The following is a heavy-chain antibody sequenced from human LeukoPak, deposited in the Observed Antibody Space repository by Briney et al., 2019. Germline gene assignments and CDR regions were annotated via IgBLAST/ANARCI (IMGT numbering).Heavy chain of an antibody. J-gene: IGHJ4*02. CDR2: IKSKTDGGTT. D-gene: IGHD3-22*01. V-gene: IGHV3-15*01. CDR3: TTVGGRYYDSSGYYADY. Sequence: PGGSLRLSCAASRFTFTNAWMSWVRQAPGKGLEWVGRIKSKTDGGTTDYAAPVKVRFTISRDDSKNTLYLQMNSLKTEDTAVYYCTTVGGRYYDSSGYYADYWGQGTLVTVSS. CDR1: RFTFTNAW.